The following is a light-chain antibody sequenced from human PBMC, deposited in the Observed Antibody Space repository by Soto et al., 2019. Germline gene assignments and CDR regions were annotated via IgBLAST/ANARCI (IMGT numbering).Light chain of an antibody. J-gene: IGKJ5*01. CDR1: ESISRH. CDR3: QQSYSTPSIT. Sequence: DFQMTQSPSSLSAFVGDRVTITCRASESISRHLNWYQQKPGKAPKLLIYAASSLQNGVPSRFSGGGSGTDFTLTISNLQPADFATYYCQQSYSTPSITFGQGTRLEIK. V-gene: IGKV1-39*01. CDR2: AAS.